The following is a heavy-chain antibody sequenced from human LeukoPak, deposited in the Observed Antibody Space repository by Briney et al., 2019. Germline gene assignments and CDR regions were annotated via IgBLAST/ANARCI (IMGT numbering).Heavy chain of an antibody. Sequence: GGSLRLSCAASGFKWIGESMNWVRQAPGKGLEWVSYINSSSGTIIYADSVKVRFTISTDNTKNSLYLQMKSLRAEDTAVYYCAKEGDNTGYRYFDDWGQGTLVTVSS. V-gene: IGHV3-48*04. CDR2: INSSSGTI. CDR1: GFKWIGES. D-gene: IGHD3-22*01. J-gene: IGHJ4*02. CDR3: AKEGDNTGYRYFDD.